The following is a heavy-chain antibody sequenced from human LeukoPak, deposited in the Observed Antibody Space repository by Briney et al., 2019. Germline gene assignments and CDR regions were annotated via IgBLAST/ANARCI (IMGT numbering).Heavy chain of an antibody. Sequence: SETLSLTCIVSGGSTSGGNYYWGWIRRPPGKGLEWIGGISSSGNTYYNPSLKSRITISVDTSKNHFSLKLSSVTAADTAVYYCVTYYFDSSGPKKNYWGQGTLVTVSS. J-gene: IGHJ4*02. D-gene: IGHD3-22*01. CDR1: GGSTSGGNYY. CDR2: ISSSGNT. CDR3: VTYYFDSSGPKKNY. V-gene: IGHV4-39*02.